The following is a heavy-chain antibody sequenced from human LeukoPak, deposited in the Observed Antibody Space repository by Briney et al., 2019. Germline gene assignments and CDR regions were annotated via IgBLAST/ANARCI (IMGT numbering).Heavy chain of an antibody. Sequence: GGSLRLSCAVSGFTFSSYSVNWVRQAPGKGLEWVSSISSSSSYIYYADSVKGRFTISRDNAKNSLYLQMNSLRAEDTAVYYCARDGAMGSIWYPGTFDIWGRGTMVTVSS. D-gene: IGHD6-13*01. J-gene: IGHJ3*02. V-gene: IGHV3-21*01. CDR3: ARDGAMGSIWYPGTFDI. CDR1: GFTFSSYS. CDR2: ISSSSSYI.